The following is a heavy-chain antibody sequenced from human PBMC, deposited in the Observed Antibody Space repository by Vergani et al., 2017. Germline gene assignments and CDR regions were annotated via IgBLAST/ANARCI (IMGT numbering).Heavy chain of an antibody. CDR2: IYTSGST. V-gene: IGHV4-61*02. J-gene: IGHJ4*02. CDR3: ARAGCSSTSCYLGYFDY. CDR1: GGSISSGSYY. Sequence: QVQLQESGPGLVKPSQTLSLTCTVSGGSISSGSYYWSWLRQPAGKGLEWIGRIYTSGSTNYNPSLKSRVTISVDTSKNQFSLKLSSVTAADTAVYYCARAGCSSTSCYLGYFDYWGQGTLVTVSS. D-gene: IGHD2-2*01.